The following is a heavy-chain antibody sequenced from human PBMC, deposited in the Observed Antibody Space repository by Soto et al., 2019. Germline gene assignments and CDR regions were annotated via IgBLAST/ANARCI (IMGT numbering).Heavy chain of an antibody. D-gene: IGHD5-12*01. Sequence: QVQLVQSGAEVKESGASVKVSCKASGYTFSGYYIHWVRQAPGQAPEWVGEIGPKSGDTRYAQKFQCRVTMTKDTSITTVYMELRNLSPDDTAVYFCGRGRSGEIVIFYWGQGTLVTVHS. J-gene: IGHJ4*02. CDR3: GRGRSGEIVIFY. CDR2: IGPKSGDT. CDR1: GYTFSGYY. V-gene: IGHV1-2*02.